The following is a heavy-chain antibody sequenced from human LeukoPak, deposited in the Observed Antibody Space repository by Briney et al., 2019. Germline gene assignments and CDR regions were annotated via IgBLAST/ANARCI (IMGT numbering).Heavy chain of an antibody. Sequence: GGSLRLSCEASGFTFSNYAMHWVRQAPGKGLEYVSAISSNGDTTYYANSVKGRFTISRDNSKNTLYLQMNSLRAEDTAVYYCAKPCGYSYAPYDYWGQGTLVTVSS. V-gene: IGHV3-64*01. CDR2: ISSNGDTT. CDR3: AKPCGYSYAPYDY. CDR1: GFTFSNYA. D-gene: IGHD5-18*01. J-gene: IGHJ4*02.